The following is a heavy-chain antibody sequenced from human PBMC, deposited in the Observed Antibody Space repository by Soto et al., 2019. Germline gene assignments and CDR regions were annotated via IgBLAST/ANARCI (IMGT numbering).Heavy chain of an antibody. J-gene: IGHJ4*02. CDR1: GGSISSDGYS. D-gene: IGHD2-15*01. V-gene: IGHV4-30-2*01. CDR2: IHHSGST. CDR3: ARSLSVVQVYFCY. Sequence: PSETLSLTCAVSGGSISSDGYSWSWIRQPPGKGLEWIGYIHHSGSTYYNPSLKSRVTISVDRSKNQFSLKLSSVTAADTAVYCCARSLSVVQVYFCYWGQGTLVTVSS.